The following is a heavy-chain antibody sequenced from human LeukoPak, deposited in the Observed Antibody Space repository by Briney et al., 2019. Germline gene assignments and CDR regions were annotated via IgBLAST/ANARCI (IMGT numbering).Heavy chain of an antibody. CDR3: TTEATLTDY. D-gene: IGHD1-26*01. J-gene: IGHJ4*02. CDR1: GFTSRNAW. CDR2: IKSKTDGGTT. Sequence: GGSLRPSCAAPGFTSRNAWMSGVRQAPGRGREWVGRIKSKTDGGTTDYAAPVKGRFTISRDDSNSTLYLQMNSLKTEDTAVYYCTTEATLTDYWGQGTLVTVSS. V-gene: IGHV3-15*01.